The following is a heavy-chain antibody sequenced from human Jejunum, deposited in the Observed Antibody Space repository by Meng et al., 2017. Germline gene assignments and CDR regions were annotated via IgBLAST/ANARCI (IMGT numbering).Heavy chain of an antibody. V-gene: IGHV6-1*01. CDR3: ARKAVAVGTFDY. CDR2: TYYRSKWSS. CDR1: GDSVSSNSAA. J-gene: IGHJ4*02. D-gene: IGHD6-19*01. Sequence: QEQLQQAGPGLLKPSQTLSLTCAISGDSVSSNSAAWNWIRQSPSRGLEWLGRTYYRSKWSSDYAVSVRSRITINADTSKNQFSLQLNSVTPEDTAVYYCARKAVAVGTFDYWGQGTLVTVSS.